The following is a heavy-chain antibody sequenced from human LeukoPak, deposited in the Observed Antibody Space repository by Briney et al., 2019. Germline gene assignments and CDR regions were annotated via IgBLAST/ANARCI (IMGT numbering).Heavy chain of an antibody. D-gene: IGHD3-22*01. CDR3: AKGLTYYYDSSGYYYYYYYMDV. V-gene: IGHV3-30*02. CDR1: GFTFSSYG. Sequence: GGSLRLSCAASGFTFSSYGMHWVRQAPGKGLEWVAFIRYDGSNKYYADSVKGRFTISRDSSKNTLYLQMNSLRAEDTAVYYCAKGLTYYYDSSGYYYYYYYMDVWGKGTTVTVSS. CDR2: IRYDGSNK. J-gene: IGHJ6*03.